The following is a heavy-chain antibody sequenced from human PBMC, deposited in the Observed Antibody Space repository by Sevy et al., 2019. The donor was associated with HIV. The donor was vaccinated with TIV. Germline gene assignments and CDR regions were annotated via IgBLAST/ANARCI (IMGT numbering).Heavy chain of an antibody. CDR3: ARAIVVTGAHTWFDP. J-gene: IGHJ5*02. Sequence: ASVKVSCKAFNYTFTTYGITCVRQAPGQGLEWMGWIGAYNGHRNSARKFQDRLTMSIDTSTSTAHMDLRSLRSDDTAVYYCARAIVVTGAHTWFDPWGQGTLVTVSS. CDR2: IGAYNGHR. CDR1: NYTFTTYG. V-gene: IGHV1-18*01. D-gene: IGHD3-22*01.